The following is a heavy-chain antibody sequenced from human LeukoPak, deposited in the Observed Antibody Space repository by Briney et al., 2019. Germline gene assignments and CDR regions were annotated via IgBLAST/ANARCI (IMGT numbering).Heavy chain of an antibody. CDR3: ARDLRDYNYAPFEY. J-gene: IGHJ4*02. V-gene: IGHV3-7*03. CDR2: IKEDGSER. Sequence: TGGSLRLSCEGSAFIFSGHWMNWVRQTPGKGLEWVASIKEDGSERQYVDSVRGRFTISRDNAKNSLYLQMDTLRAEDTAVYYCARDLRDYNYAPFEYWGQGTLVTVSS. CDR1: AFIFSGHW. D-gene: IGHD3-10*01.